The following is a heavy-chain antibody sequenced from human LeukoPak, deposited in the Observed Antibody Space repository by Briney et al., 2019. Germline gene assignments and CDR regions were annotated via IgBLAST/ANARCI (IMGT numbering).Heavy chain of an antibody. V-gene: IGHV6-1*01. CDR1: GDSVSSNSAA. Sequence: SQTLSLTCAISGDSVSSNSAAWNWIRQSPSRGLEWLGRTYYRSKWYNDYAVSVKSRITINPDTSKNQFSLQLNSVTPEDTAVYYCARDIQDYYDRFRGYAFDIWGQGTMVTVSS. CDR2: TYYRSKWYN. J-gene: IGHJ3*02. D-gene: IGHD3-22*01. CDR3: ARDIQDYYDRFRGYAFDI.